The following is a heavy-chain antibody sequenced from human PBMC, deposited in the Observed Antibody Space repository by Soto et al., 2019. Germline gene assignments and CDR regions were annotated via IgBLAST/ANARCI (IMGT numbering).Heavy chain of an antibody. CDR3: ARGSGAYCGGDCYPRFDP. V-gene: IGHV4-30-2*01. J-gene: IGHJ5*02. CDR1: GGSISSGGYY. CDR2: IYHSGST. Sequence: PSETLSLTCTVSGGSISSGGYYWSWIRQPPGKGLEWIGYIYHSGSTYYNPSLKSRVTISVDRSKNQFSLKLSSVTAADTAVYYCARGSGAYCGGDCYPRFDPWGQGTLVTVSS. D-gene: IGHD2-21*02.